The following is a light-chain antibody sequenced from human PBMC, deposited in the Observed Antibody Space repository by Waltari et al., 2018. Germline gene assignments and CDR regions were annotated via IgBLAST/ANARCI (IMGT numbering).Light chain of an antibody. CDR1: RTNIRAGYD. V-gene: IGLV1-40*01. CDR2: DNR. J-gene: IGLJ2*01. CDR3: QSFDNSLSGVV. Sequence: QSVLTQPPSVSGAPGQRVTIPCTGSRTNIRAGYDVHWYQQLPGTAPKLLIYDNRSRPSGVPDRFSGSKSDTSASLAITGLQAEDEAAYYCQSFDNSLSGVVFGGGTKLTVL.